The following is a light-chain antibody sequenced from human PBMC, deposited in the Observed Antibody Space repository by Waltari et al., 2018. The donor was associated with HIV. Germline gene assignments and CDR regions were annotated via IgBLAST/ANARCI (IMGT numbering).Light chain of an antibody. CDR3: CSYAGVDTPVV. CDR2: EVT. CDR1: SSDVGSYNL. Sequence: QSALTQPASMSGSPGQSITISCSGTSSDVGSYNLVSWYQQHPGKVPKLIIYEVTKRPSDVSNRFSASKSGDTASLTISGLQPEDEADYYCCSYAGVDTPVVFGGGTKLTVL. V-gene: IGLV2-23*02. J-gene: IGLJ2*01.